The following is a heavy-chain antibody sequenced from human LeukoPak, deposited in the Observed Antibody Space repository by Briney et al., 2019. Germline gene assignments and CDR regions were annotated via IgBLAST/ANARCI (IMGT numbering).Heavy chain of an antibody. D-gene: IGHD2-21*02. CDR3: ARCQCGGDCYPDYYYYYYMDV. CDR1: GFTFSNYG. CDR2: ISISGGST. J-gene: IGHJ6*03. V-gene: IGHV3-23*01. Sequence: GGSLRLSCVASGFTFSNYGMSWVRQAPGKGLEWVSFISISGGSTYCADSVKGRFTISRDNSKNTLYLQMNSLRAEDTAVYYCARCQCGGDCYPDYYYYYYMDVWGKGTTVTVSS.